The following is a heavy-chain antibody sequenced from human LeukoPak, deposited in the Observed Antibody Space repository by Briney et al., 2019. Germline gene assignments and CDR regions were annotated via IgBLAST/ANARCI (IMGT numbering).Heavy chain of an antibody. CDR3: AKSLYGSGSYYNWFDP. CDR1: GGSFSGYY. Sequence: SETLSLTCAVYGGSFSGYYWSWIRQSPGKGLEWIGEINHRGSTNYNPSLKRRVTMSLDTSKNQFSLKLSSVTAADTAVYYCAKSLYGSGSYYNWFDPWGQGTLDTVSS. V-gene: IGHV4-34*01. CDR2: INHRGST. D-gene: IGHD3-10*01. J-gene: IGHJ5*02.